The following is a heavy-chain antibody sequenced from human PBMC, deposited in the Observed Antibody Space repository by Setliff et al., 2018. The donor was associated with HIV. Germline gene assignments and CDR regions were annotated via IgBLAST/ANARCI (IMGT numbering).Heavy chain of an antibody. J-gene: IGHJ5*02. CDR2: IYYSGSA. D-gene: IGHD7-27*01. V-gene: IGHV4-31*03. Sequence: SETLSLTCTVSGGSISSGGYYWSWIRQHPGKGLEWIGYIYYSGSAYYDPSLKSRVTISVDTSKNQFSLRLSSVTAADTAVFYCARRGPGDQTWFDPWGQGILVTVSS. CDR3: ARRGPGDQTWFDP. CDR1: GGSISSGGYY.